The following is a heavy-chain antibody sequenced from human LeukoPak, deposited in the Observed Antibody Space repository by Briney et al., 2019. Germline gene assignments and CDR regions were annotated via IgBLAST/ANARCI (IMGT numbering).Heavy chain of an antibody. D-gene: IGHD3-16*01. Sequence: PSETLSLTCAVSGGSISTSNSYWGWIRRPPGKGLVWVSRISSDGSRVTYADSVKGRFTISRDNAKNTLYLQMNSLRAEDTAVYYCAKSPGGRHHNWGQGTLVTVSS. CDR2: ISSDGSRV. CDR1: GGSISTSNSY. V-gene: IGHV3-74*01. J-gene: IGHJ4*02. CDR3: AKSPGGRHHN.